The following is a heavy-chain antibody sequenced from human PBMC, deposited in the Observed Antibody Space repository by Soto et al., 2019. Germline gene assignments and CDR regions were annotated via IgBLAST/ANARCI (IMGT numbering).Heavy chain of an antibody. CDR3: VRDMYWVAPLDY. V-gene: IGHV3-7*01. J-gene: IGHJ4*02. CDR2: IKEDGSEI. D-gene: IGHD2-8*02. CDR1: GFTFSSYW. Sequence: EVQLVESGGGVVQPGGSLRLSCAASGFTFSSYWMSWVRQAPGKGLEWVANIKEDGSEIYYVDSVKGRFTISRVNAKNSLQLQMNSLRAEDTAVYHCVRDMYWVAPLDYWGQGTLVAVSS.